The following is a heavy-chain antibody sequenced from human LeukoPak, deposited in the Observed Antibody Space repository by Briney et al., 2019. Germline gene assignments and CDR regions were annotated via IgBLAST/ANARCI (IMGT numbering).Heavy chain of an antibody. CDR1: GFTFSNYW. J-gene: IGHJ4*02. CDR2: INSDGSST. CDR3: ARGLYSGSYYSDD. D-gene: IGHD1-26*01. Sequence: GGSLRLSCAASGFTFSNYWMHWVRQAPGKGLVWVSRINSDGSSTSYADSVKGRFTISRDNTKNTLYLQMNSLRAEDTAVYYCARGLYSGSYYSDDWGQGTLATVSS. V-gene: IGHV3-74*01.